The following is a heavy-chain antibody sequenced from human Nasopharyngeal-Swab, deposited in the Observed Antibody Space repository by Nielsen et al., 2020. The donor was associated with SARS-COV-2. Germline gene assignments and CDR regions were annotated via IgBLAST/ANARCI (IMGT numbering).Heavy chain of an antibody. CDR1: GFTFSSYS. V-gene: IGHV3-64D*06. J-gene: IGHJ6*02. CDR2: ISSNGGST. D-gene: IGHD5-12*01. CDR3: VTGDIVATGDYYYGMDV. Sequence: GGSLRLSCAASGFTFSSYSMNWVRQAPGKGLEYVSAISSNGGSTYYADSVKGRFTISRDNSKNTLYLQMSSLRTEDTAVYYCVTGDIVATGDYYYGMDVWGQGTTVTVSS.